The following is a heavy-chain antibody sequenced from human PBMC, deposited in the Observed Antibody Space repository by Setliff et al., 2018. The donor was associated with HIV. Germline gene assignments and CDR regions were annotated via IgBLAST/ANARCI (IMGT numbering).Heavy chain of an antibody. CDR1: GDTFSIYA. V-gene: IGHV1-69*10. Sequence: SVKVSCKASGDTFSIYAISWVRQAPGQGLEWMGGIVIGNYAQKFQGRVTITADESTSTAYMELSSLRSDDTAVYCCARVPGDYDSTGYSPHDYWGQGTLVTVSS. J-gene: IGHJ4*02. CDR3: ARVPGDYDSTGYSPHDY. D-gene: IGHD3-22*01. CDR2: IVIG.